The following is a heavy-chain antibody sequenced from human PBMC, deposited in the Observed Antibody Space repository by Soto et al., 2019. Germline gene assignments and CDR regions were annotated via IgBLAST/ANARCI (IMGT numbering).Heavy chain of an antibody. CDR3: ARTDIVLMVYAIPRWFDP. D-gene: IGHD2-8*01. Sequence: QVQLQESGPGLVKPSQTLSLTCTVSGGSISSGGYYWSWIRQHPGKGLEWIGYIYYSGSTYYNPSLKSRVTISVDTSKNQFSLKLSSATAADTAVYYCARTDIVLMVYAIPRWFDPWGQGTLVTVSS. V-gene: IGHV4-31*03. CDR2: IYYSGST. J-gene: IGHJ5*02. CDR1: GGSISSGGYY.